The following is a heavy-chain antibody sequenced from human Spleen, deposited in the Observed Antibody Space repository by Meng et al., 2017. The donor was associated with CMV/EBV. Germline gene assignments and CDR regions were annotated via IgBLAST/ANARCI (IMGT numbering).Heavy chain of an antibody. CDR2: LNPDSGIT. Sequence: ASVKVSCKASGYTFTGYYIHWVRQAPGQGLEWMGWLNPDSGITYSAQNFQGRVTMTRDTSINTASMELSRLRSDDTAVYYCARMDIVVVPAAIRGYYYYGMDVWGQGTTVTVS. D-gene: IGHD2-2*02. V-gene: IGHV1-2*02. J-gene: IGHJ6*02. CDR3: ARMDIVVVPAAIRGYYYYGMDV. CDR1: GYTFTGYY.